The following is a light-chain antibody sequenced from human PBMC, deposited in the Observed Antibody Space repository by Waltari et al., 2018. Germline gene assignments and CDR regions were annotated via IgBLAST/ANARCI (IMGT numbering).Light chain of an antibody. Sequence: QSVLTQPPSASATPGQRVTISCSGSSSNIGSNYVYWYQQLPGTAPKLLIYRNNQRPSGVPDRFSGSKSGTSASLAISGLRSEDEADYYCAAWDDSLSVGVFGGGTKLTVL. V-gene: IGLV1-47*01. CDR3: AAWDDSLSVGV. CDR2: RNN. J-gene: IGLJ3*02. CDR1: SSNIGSNY.